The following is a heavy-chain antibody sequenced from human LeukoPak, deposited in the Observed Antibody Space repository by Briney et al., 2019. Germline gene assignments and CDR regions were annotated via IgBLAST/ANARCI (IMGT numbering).Heavy chain of an antibody. CDR3: ARTSTGYDSPYFDY. CDR2: IYHSGST. V-gene: IGHV4-30-2*01. CDR1: GGSISSGGYY. J-gene: IGHJ4*02. Sequence: SETLSLTCTVSGGSISSGGYYWSWIRQPPGKGLEWIGYIYHSGSTYYNPSLKSRVTISVDRSKNQFSLKLSSVTAADTAVYYCARTSTGYDSPYFDYWGQGTLVTVSS. D-gene: IGHD5-12*01.